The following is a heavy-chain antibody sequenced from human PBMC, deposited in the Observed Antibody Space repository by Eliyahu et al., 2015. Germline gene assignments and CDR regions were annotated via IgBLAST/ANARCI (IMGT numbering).Heavy chain of an antibody. CDR3: AREYYGDYGPGAFDI. V-gene: IGHV4-30-2*01. CDR1: GGSXSSGGYS. Sequence: QLQLQESGXGLVKPSQTLSLTCAVXGGSXSSGGYSXXWSRQPPGKGLGWVGYIXHSGSTYYHPSLKSRVTISVDRSKNQFSLKLSSVTAADTAVYYCAREYYGDYGPGAFDIWGQGTMVTVSS. D-gene: IGHD4-17*01. J-gene: IGHJ3*02. CDR2: IXHSGST.